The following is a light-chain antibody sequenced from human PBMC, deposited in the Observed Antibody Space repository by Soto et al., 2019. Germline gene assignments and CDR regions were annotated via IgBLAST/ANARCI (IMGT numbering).Light chain of an antibody. J-gene: IGKJ3*01. CDR2: AAS. Sequence: DIQMTQSPSSLSASVGDRVTITCRASQTIIRYLIWYQQKPGRAPNLLIYAASSLQSGVPSRFSGRRSATEFTRTISSLQPEYFATYYCQQSYSTLFTFGPGTKVEFK. CDR3: QQSYSTLFT. V-gene: IGKV1-39*01. CDR1: QTIIRY.